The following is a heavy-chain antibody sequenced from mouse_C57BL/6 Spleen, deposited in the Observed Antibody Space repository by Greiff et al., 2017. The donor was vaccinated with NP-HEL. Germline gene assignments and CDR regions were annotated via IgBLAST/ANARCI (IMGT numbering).Heavy chain of an antibody. CDR1: GYTFNDYE. V-gene: IGHV1-15*01. D-gene: IGHD2-4*01. CDR2: IDTESGGT. Sequence: QVQRQQVGAELVRPGDSVTLSCKASGYTFNDYEMHWVKQTPVHGLEWMGAIDTESGGTTSNQKFKGKAILTADKSYSTACMALRSLTSEDSAVYYCTTYYDYADYWGQGTTLTVSS. CDR3: TTYYDYADY. J-gene: IGHJ2*01.